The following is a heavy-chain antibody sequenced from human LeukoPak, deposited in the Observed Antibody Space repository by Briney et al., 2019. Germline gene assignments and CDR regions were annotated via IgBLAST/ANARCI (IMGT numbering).Heavy chain of an antibody. Sequence: PGGSLRLSCAASGFTFRSYWMHWVRQAPGKGLVWVSRIYSDGSSTGYADSVKGRFTISRDNAKNMLYLQMNSLRVEDTAVYYCVRDGIDGFIDYWAQGTLVTVSS. V-gene: IGHV3-74*01. J-gene: IGHJ4*02. CDR2: IYSDGSST. D-gene: IGHD5-24*01. CDR3: VRDGIDGFIDY. CDR1: GFTFRSYW.